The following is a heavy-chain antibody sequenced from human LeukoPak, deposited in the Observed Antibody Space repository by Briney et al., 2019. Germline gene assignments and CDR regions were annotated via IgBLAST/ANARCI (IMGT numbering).Heavy chain of an antibody. D-gene: IGHD2-15*01. CDR3: ARDCSGGTCNSFWLDP. CDR1: GYTFRNYG. Sequence: ASVNVSCKASGYTFRNYGLTWVRQAPGQGLEWMGWISSFNGNRKYAQKFQGRVSITTDTSTSTAYMEMTSLRSDDTAMYFCARDCSGGTCNSFWLDPWGQGTLVTVSS. CDR2: ISSFNGNR. V-gene: IGHV1-18*01. J-gene: IGHJ5*02.